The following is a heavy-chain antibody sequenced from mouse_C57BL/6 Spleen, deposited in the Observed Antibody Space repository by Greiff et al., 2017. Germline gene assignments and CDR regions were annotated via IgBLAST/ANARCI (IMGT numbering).Heavy chain of an antibody. CDR2: IDPSDSYT. D-gene: IGHD3-2*02. CDR1: GYTFTSYW. V-gene: IGHV1-50*01. J-gene: IGHJ3*01. CDR3: SRGHSQAWTY. Sequence: QVQLQQPGAELVKPGASVKLSCKASGYTFTSYWMQWVKQRPGQGLEWIGEIDPSDSYTNYNQKFKGKATLTVDTSSSTAYMQLSSLTSEDSAVYYCSRGHSQAWTYWGQGTLVTVSA.